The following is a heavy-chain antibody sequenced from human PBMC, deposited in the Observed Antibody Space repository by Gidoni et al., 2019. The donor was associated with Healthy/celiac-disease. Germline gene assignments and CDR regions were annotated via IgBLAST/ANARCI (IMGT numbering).Heavy chain of an antibody. CDR2: LFSTADK. D-gene: IGHD6-25*01. Sequence: QVTLKESGPVLVKPTETLKLTCTVPGFSLSNARMGVSWIRQPPGKAMEWRAHLFSTADKSYSTSLKIMLSISKDTSKSQVVLTMTNMDPVDTATYYCARRKFSDGMYVFGQGPTVPVSS. V-gene: IGHV2-26*01. CDR1: GFSLSNARMG. J-gene: IGHJ6*02. CDR3: ARRKFSDGMYV.